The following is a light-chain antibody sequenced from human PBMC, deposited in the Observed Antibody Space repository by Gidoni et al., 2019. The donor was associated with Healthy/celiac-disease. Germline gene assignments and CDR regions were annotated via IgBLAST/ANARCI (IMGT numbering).Light chain of an antibody. CDR1: KLGDKY. CDR3: QAWDSSTLVV. V-gene: IGLV3-1*01. J-gene: IGLJ2*01. Sequence: SYELTQPPSLSGSPGQTASITCSGDKLGDKYACWYQQKPGQSPVLVIYQDSKRPSGIPERFSGSNSGNTATLTISGTQAMDEADYYCQAWDSSTLVVFGGGTKLTVL. CDR2: QDS.